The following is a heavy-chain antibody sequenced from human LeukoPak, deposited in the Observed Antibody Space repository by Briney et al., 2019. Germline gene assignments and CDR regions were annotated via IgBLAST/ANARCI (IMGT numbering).Heavy chain of an antibody. CDR2: IYYSGTT. CDR3: ARGVYIAAAQYAY. D-gene: IGHD6-13*01. Sequence: TETLSLTCTVSGGSISSYYWSWIRQPPGKGLEWIGYIYYSGTTNYNPSLKSRVTISVDTSKNQFSLQLSSVTAADTAVYYCARGVYIAAAQYAYWGQGTLVTVSS. J-gene: IGHJ4*02. V-gene: IGHV4-59*01. CDR1: GGSISSYY.